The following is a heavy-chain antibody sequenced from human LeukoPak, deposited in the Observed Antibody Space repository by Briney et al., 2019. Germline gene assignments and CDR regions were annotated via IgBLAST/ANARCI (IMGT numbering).Heavy chain of an antibody. J-gene: IGHJ4*02. CDR1: GYTFTSYG. CDR3: ARVPLYGDVDY. CDR2: ISAYNGNT. V-gene: IGHV1-18*01. D-gene: IGHD4-17*01. Sequence: ASVKVSCKASGYTFTSYGISWVRQAPGQGLEWMGWISAYNGNTNYAQKFQGRVTMTRDTSISTAYMELSRLRSDDTAVYYCARVPLYGDVDYWGQGTLVTVSS.